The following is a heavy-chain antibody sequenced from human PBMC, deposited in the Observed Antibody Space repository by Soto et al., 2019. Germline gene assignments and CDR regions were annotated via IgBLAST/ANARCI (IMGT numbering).Heavy chain of an antibody. Sequence: QVQLQQWGAGLLKPSETLSLTCAVYGGSFSGYYWSWIRQPPGKGLEWIGEINHSGSTNYNPSLKSRVTISVDTSKNQFYLKLSSVTAADTAVYYCARGQDSVYYDFWSGYLNWFDPWGQGTLVTVSS. J-gene: IGHJ5*02. D-gene: IGHD3-3*01. CDR2: INHSGST. V-gene: IGHV4-34*01. CDR3: ARGQDSVYYDFWSGYLNWFDP. CDR1: GGSFSGYY.